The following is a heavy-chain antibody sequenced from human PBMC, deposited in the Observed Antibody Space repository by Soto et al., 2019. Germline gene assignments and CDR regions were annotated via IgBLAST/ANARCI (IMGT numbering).Heavy chain of an antibody. CDR2: VWHDGKYK. CDR1: GFIFNNYG. V-gene: IGHV3-33*01. CDR3: ARDKAAAAKGVHFDY. J-gene: IGHJ4*02. D-gene: IGHD6-13*01. Sequence: PXGSLRLSCATSGFIFNNYGIHWVRQAPGKGLEWVAVVWHDGKYKYYADSVRGRFTISRDKSNNTVFLQMDSLRAEDTAVYYCARDKAAAAKGVHFDYWGQGSLVTVSS.